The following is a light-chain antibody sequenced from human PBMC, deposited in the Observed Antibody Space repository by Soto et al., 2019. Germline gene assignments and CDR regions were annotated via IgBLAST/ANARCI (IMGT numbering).Light chain of an antibody. J-gene: IGKJ1*01. CDR3: HQYNNWPRT. CDR1: QSISSN. V-gene: IGKV3-15*01. CDR2: CAS. Sequence: EIVLPQSPDPLSVSPGESSTLSCMASQSISSNFAWCHQKHAQAPRLLIYCASSRATGIPARFIGSGSGTEYTLTISSLLSEDFAVYYCHQYNNWPRTFGQGTKVDIK.